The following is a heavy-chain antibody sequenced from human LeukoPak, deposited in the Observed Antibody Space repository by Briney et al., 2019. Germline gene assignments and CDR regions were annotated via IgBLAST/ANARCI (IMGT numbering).Heavy chain of an antibody. Sequence: ASVKVSCKASGYTFTSYGISWVRQAPGQGLEWMGWISAYNGNTNYAQKLQGRVTMTTDTSTSTAYMELRSLTSDDTAVFYCARGLPPRRNYDSSGYYSYYFDYWGQGTLVTVSS. CDR2: ISAYNGNT. CDR1: GYTFTSYG. J-gene: IGHJ4*02. CDR3: ARGLPPRRNYDSSGYYSYYFDY. D-gene: IGHD3-22*01. V-gene: IGHV1-18*01.